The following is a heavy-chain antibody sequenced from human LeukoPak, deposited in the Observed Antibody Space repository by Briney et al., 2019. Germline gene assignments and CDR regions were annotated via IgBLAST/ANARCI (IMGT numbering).Heavy chain of an antibody. Sequence: SQTLSLTCALSGDSVSSNSAAWNWIRQSPSRGLEWLGRTYYRSKWYNDYAVSVKSRITINPDTSKNQFSLQLNSVTPEDTAVYYCARAIIAARPLYYYYGMDVWGQGTTVTVSS. V-gene: IGHV6-1*01. CDR1: GDSVSSNSAA. CDR2: TYYRSKWYN. CDR3: ARAIIAARPLYYYYGMDV. J-gene: IGHJ6*02. D-gene: IGHD6-6*01.